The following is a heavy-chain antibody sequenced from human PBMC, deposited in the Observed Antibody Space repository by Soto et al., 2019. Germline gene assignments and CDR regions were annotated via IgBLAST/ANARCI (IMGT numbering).Heavy chain of an antibody. CDR2: INSVNDHT. J-gene: IGHJ4*02. CDR3: ARNILRGTTAY. V-gene: IGHV1-3*01. D-gene: IGHD1-7*01. CDR1: GYSFSTHA. Sequence: GASVKVSCKASGYSFSTHAMHWVRQAPGQGLEWVGWINSVNDHTIYSEKFQGRVTITSDTSAITAYMELSSLTSEDTAIYYCARNILRGTTAYWGQGSLVTVSS.